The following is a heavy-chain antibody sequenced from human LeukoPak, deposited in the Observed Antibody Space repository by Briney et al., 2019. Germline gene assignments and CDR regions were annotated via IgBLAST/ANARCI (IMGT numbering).Heavy chain of an antibody. V-gene: IGHV3-23*01. CDR2: ISGSGTTT. CDR3: AKRGYSDSRPQYYFEY. CDR1: GFTFTSYA. Sequence: GGSLRLSCAASGFTFTSYAMSWVRQAPGKGPEWISIISGSGTTTYYADSVKGRFTISRDNSKNTLYLQMNGLRAEDTAVYYCAKRGYSDSRPQYYFEYWGQGTLVTVSS. D-gene: IGHD3-22*01. J-gene: IGHJ4*02.